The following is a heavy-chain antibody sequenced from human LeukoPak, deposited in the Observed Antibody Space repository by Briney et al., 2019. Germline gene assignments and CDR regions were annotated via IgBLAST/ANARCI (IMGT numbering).Heavy chain of an antibody. Sequence: GGSLRLSCADSGFIFSTYGMSWVRQAPGKGLEWVSAISGSGGSTYYADSVKGRFTISRDNSKNTLYLQMNSLRAEDTAVYYCAKDYLAVAGIAGGGYWGQGTLVTVSS. CDR3: AKDYLAVAGIAGGGY. CDR2: ISGSGGST. D-gene: IGHD6-19*01. J-gene: IGHJ4*02. V-gene: IGHV3-23*01. CDR1: GFIFSTYG.